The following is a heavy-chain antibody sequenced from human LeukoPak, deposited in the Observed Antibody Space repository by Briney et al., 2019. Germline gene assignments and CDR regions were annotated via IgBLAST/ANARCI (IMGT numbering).Heavy chain of an antibody. CDR2: IWYDGSKK. J-gene: IGHJ4*02. D-gene: IGHD4-17*01. Sequence: GGSLRLSCAASGLDFSRHGMHWVSQAPGKGLEWVALIWYDGSKKYYADSVKGRFTISRDNSKNTLYLQMSSLRAEDTAVYFCARLYGDSIDYWGQGTLVIVSS. CDR3: ARLYGDSIDY. V-gene: IGHV3-33*01. CDR1: GLDFSRHG.